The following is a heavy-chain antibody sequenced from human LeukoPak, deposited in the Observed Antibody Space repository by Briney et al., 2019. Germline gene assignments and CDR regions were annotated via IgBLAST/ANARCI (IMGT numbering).Heavy chain of an antibody. CDR1: GGSFSGYY. D-gene: IGHD3-22*01. V-gene: IGHV4-34*01. CDR3: ARTTYYYDSSGYGFGY. Sequence: PSETLSLTCAVYGGSFSGYYWSWIRQPPGKGLEWIGEINHSGSTNYNPSLNSRVTISVDTSKNQFSLKLSSVTAADTAVYYCARTTYYYDSSGYGFGYWGQGTLVTVSS. CDR2: INHSGST. J-gene: IGHJ4*02.